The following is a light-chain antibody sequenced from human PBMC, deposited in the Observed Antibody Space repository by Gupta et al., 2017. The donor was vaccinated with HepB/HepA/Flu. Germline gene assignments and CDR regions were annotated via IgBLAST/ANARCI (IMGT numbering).Light chain of an antibody. Sequence: IVLTQSPGTLSLSPGERATLSCRSSQSVSSYYLAWYQQKPGQAPRLLIYGASSRANGIPDRFSGGGSGTDFTLTISRLEPEDSAVYYCQQDVSSPDTFGQGTKLEIK. V-gene: IGKV3-20*01. CDR1: QSVSSYY. CDR3: QQDVSSPDT. J-gene: IGKJ2*01. CDR2: GAS.